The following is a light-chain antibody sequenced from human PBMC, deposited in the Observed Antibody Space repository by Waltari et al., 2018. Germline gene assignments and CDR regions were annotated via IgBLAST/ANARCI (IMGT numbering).Light chain of an antibody. J-gene: IGLJ3*02. CDR2: GKD. CDR3: SSRNGRADQVV. Sequence: SSELTQDPGVSVALGQTFTITCQGASLRTSYATWYQLKPGQAPVLVIFGKDKRPSGIPDRFSGYSSGTTSSLTITGAQAEDEADYCCSSRNGRADQVVFAGGTKVTVL. V-gene: IGLV3-19*01. CDR1: SLRTSY.